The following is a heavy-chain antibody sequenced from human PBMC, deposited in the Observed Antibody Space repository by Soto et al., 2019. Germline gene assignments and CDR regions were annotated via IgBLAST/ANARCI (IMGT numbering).Heavy chain of an antibody. CDR1: GGTFSSYA. D-gene: IGHD3-9*01. Sequence: ASVKVSCKASGGTFSSYAISWVRQAPGQGLEWMGGIIPIFGTANYAQKFQGRVTITADESTSTAYMELSSLRSEDTAVYYCARGKYFDSYYYYYYGMDVWGQGTTVTVS. CDR3: ARGKYFDSYYYYYYGMDV. V-gene: IGHV1-69*13. J-gene: IGHJ6*02. CDR2: IIPIFGTA.